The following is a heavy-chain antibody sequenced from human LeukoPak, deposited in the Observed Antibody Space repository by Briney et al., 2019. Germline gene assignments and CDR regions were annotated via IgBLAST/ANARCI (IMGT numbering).Heavy chain of an antibody. V-gene: IGHV3-21*01. J-gene: IGHJ4*02. CDR1: GFTFSNYS. CDR3: ARASFRANSLFDY. Sequence: GGSLRLSCAASGFTFSNYSMNCDRQAQGQGRESVSSISSSSNYTYYADSGKSRFTISRDNAKNSLYLQMNRLRAEERAVYYCARASFRANSLFDYWGQGTLVTVSS. CDR2: ISSSSNYT.